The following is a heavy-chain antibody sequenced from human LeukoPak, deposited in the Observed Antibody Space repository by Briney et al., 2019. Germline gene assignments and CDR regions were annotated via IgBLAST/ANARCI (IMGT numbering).Heavy chain of an antibody. J-gene: IGHJ4*02. Sequence: PSETLSLTCTVSGGSISSGGYYWSWIRQHPGKGLEWIGYIYYSGSTYYNPSLKSRVTISVDTSKNQFSLKLSSVTAADTAVYHCASLFSSGSYRWDFDYWGQGTLVTVSS. CDR2: IYYSGST. CDR3: ASLFSSGSYRWDFDY. D-gene: IGHD1-26*01. V-gene: IGHV4-31*03. CDR1: GGSISSGGYY.